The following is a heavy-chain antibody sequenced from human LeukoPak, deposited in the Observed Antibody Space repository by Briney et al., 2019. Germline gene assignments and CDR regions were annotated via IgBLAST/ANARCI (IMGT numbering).Heavy chain of an antibody. CDR1: GGSISSYY. J-gene: IGHJ4*02. Sequence: SETLSLTCTVSGGSISSYYWSWIRQPPGKGLEWIGYIYYSGSTNYNPSLKSRVTISVDTSKNQFSLKLSSVTAADTAVYYCARTEGYSSGCYLIDWGQGTLVTVSS. V-gene: IGHV4-59*01. D-gene: IGHD6-19*01. CDR3: ARTEGYSSGCYLID. CDR2: IYYSGST.